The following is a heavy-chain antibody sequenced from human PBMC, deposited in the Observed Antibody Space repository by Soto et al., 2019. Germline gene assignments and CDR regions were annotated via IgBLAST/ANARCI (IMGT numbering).Heavy chain of an antibody. Sequence: EVQLLESGGGLVQPGGSLRLSCEASGFSFSNYALSWVRQSPGKGLEWVSTFSAGGRAYYADSVKGRFTIAKDTSKNTLHLQASSLRAEDTAVYYCAKESLPEHYGDTLFDYWGQGIRVTVSS. J-gene: IGHJ4*02. V-gene: IGHV3-23*01. CDR3: AKESLPEHYGDTLFDY. D-gene: IGHD4-17*01. CDR1: GFSFSNYA. CDR2: FSAGGRA.